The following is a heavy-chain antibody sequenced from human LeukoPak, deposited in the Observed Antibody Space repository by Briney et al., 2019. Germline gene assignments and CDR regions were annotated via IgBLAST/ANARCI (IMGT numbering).Heavy chain of an antibody. D-gene: IGHD2-21*02. Sequence: GESLRLSCAASGFSFDHYAMSWVRQAPGKGLEWVSSISGSGASTYYADSLRGRFTISRDNSKNTLYLQMNSLRAEDTAVYYCATEAQYCGGDCYSAPFDYWGQGTLVTVSS. J-gene: IGHJ4*02. V-gene: IGHV3-23*01. CDR3: ATEAQYCGGDCYSAPFDY. CDR2: ISGSGAST. CDR1: GFSFDHYA.